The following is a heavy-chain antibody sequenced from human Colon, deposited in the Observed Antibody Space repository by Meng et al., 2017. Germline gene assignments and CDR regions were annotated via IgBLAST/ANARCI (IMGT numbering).Heavy chain of an antibody. Sequence: QVQLQESGPVLVKPSQTLSLTCTVSGGSISTGGYYWSWIRQLPGKGLEWIGYIYYSGSTYYNPSLRSLVSISVDTSKNQFSLRLTSVTAADTAVYYCARVRRSGDDFDYWGQGTLVTVSS. CDR3: ARVRRSGDDFDY. D-gene: IGHD1-26*01. V-gene: IGHV4-31*01. CDR2: IYYSGST. J-gene: IGHJ4*02. CDR1: GGSISTGGYY.